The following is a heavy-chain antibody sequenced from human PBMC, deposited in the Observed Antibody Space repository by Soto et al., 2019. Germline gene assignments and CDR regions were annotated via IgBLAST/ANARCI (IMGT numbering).Heavy chain of an antibody. CDR3: ACIFSGGYGYGFYYYGMDV. D-gene: IGHD5-18*01. CDR1: GGSISSYY. CDR2: IYYSGST. V-gene: IGHV4-59*04. J-gene: IGHJ6*02. Sequence: SETLSLTCTVSGGSISSYYWSWIRQPPGKGLELVGYIYYSGSTYYNPSLKSRVTISVDTSKNQFSLKLSSVTAADTAVYYCACIFSGGYGYGFYYYGMDVWGQGTTVTVSS.